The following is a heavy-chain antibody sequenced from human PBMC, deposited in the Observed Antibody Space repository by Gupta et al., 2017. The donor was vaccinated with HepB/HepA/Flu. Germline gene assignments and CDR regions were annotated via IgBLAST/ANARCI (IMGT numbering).Heavy chain of an antibody. D-gene: IGHD6-19*01. CDR2: IYSAGVGGSI. V-gene: IGHV3-66*01. J-gene: IGHJ4*02. CDR3: ASSSAPNLGDH. CDR1: GLSVRYKY. Sequence: EVQLVESGGNLVQPGGSLSLSCVASGLSVRYKYMSWVRQAPGSGLEWLSIIYSAGVGGSIYHAASLEGRFTMSRDDAENTIYLQMNSLRVDDTALYYCASSSAPNLGDHWGQGTLVTVSA.